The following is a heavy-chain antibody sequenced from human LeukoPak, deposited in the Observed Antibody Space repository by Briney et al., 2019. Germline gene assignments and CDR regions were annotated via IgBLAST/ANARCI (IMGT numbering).Heavy chain of an antibody. J-gene: IGHJ3*02. CDR1: GDSVSSKNAA. V-gene: IGHV6-1*01. Sequence: SQTLSLTCAISGDSVSSKNAAWNWIRQSPSRGFEWLGRTYYRSKWYNDYAVSVKGRITINADTSKNQFSLQLNSVTPEDTAVYYCASGNSHAFDIWGQGTMVTVSS. CDR3: ASGNSHAFDI. CDR2: TYYRSKWYN.